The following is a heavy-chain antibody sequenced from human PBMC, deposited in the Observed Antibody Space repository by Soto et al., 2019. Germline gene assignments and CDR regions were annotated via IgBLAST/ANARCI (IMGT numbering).Heavy chain of an antibody. V-gene: IGHV3-53*01. D-gene: IGHD1-26*01. CDR3: AKVLSGSYYVDYYYGVDV. CDR1: GFTVSSNY. CDR2: IYSCGST. J-gene: IGHJ6*02. Sequence: PGGSLRLSCAASGFTVSSNYMSWVRQAPGKGLEWVSVIYSCGSTYYADSVKGRFTISRDNSKNTLYLQMNSLRAEDTAVYYCAKVLSGSYYVDYYYGVDVWGQGTTVTVSS.